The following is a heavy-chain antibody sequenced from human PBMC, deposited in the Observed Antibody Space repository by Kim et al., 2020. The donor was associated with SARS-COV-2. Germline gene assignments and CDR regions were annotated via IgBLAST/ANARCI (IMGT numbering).Heavy chain of an antibody. V-gene: IGHV3-15*01. CDR3: TTHTIETY. D-gene: IGHD3-3*01. CDR2: IRSKTDGGTT. Sequence: GGSLRLSCAASGFTFSNAWMSWVRQAPGKGLEWVGLIRSKTDGGTTDYAAPVKGRFTISRDDSKNMLYLQMNSLKTEDTAVYFCTTHTIETYWGQGTLVTVSS. CDR1: GFTFSNAW. J-gene: IGHJ4*02.